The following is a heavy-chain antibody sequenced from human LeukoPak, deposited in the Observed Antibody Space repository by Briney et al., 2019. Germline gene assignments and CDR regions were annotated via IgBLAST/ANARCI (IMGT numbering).Heavy chain of an antibody. CDR3: ARWRYSYGYSYGMDV. CDR2: IYYSGST. V-gene: IGHV4-59*08. J-gene: IGHJ6*02. CDR1: GGSISSYY. Sequence: PSETLSLTCTVSGGSISSYYWSWIRQPPGKGLEWIGYIYYSGSTNYNPSLRSRVTISVDTSKNQFSLKLSSVTAADTAVYYCARWRYSYGYSYGMDVWGQGITVTVSS. D-gene: IGHD5-18*01.